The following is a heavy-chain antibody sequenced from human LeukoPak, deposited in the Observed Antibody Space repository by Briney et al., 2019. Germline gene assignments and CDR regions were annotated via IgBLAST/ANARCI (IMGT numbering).Heavy chain of an antibody. Sequence: PSETLSLTCAVSGYSISSGYYWGWIRQPPGKGLEWIGSIYHSGSTYYIPSLKSRVTISVDTSKNQFSLKLSSVTAADTAVYYCARQSVVVVPAAVFDYWGQGTLVTVSS. CDR1: GYSISSGYY. J-gene: IGHJ4*02. CDR2: IYHSGST. D-gene: IGHD2-2*01. CDR3: ARQSVVVVPAAVFDY. V-gene: IGHV4-38-2*01.